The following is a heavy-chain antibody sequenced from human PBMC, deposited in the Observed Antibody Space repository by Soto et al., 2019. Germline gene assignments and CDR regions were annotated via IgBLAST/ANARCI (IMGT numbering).Heavy chain of an antibody. V-gene: IGHV4-34*01. Sequence: SETLSLTCAVYGGSFSGYYWSWIRQPPGKGLEWIGEINHSGSTNYNPSLKSRVTISVDTSKNQFSLKLSSVTAADTAVYYCARGVLEIVVVPAARGDYVAWFDPWGQGTLVTVSS. CDR3: ARGVLEIVVVPAARGDYVAWFDP. CDR2: INHSGST. CDR1: GGSFSGYY. D-gene: IGHD2-2*03. J-gene: IGHJ5*02.